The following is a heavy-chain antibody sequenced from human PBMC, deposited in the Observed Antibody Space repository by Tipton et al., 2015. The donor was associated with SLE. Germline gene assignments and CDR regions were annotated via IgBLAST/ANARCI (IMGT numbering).Heavy chain of an antibody. Sequence: GLVKPSGTLSLTCTVSGGSISSYYWSWIRQPPGKGLEWIGYIYYSGSTNYNPSLKSRFTISVDTSKNQFSLKLSSVTAADTAVYYCARGSEGYGRFDIWGQGTMVTVSS. CDR3: ARGSEGYGRFDI. CDR2: IYYSGST. D-gene: IGHD5-18*01. J-gene: IGHJ3*02. CDR1: GGSISSYY. V-gene: IGHV4-59*01.